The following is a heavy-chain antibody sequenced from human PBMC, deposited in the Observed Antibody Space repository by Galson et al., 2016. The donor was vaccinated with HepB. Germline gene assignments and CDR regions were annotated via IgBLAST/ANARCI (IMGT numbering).Heavy chain of an antibody. CDR3: AKGLTAAAPGWTPS. Sequence: SLRLSCAASGFTFSSYDMSWVRQAPGKGLEWVSDITGSGGRTNYVDSVKGRFTISRDNSKNTLYLQMNSLRAEGTAVYYCAKGLTAAAPGWTPSGGQGTTVTVSS. CDR1: GFTFSSYD. CDR2: ITGSGGRT. V-gene: IGHV3-23*01. D-gene: IGHD6-13*01. J-gene: IGHJ6*02.